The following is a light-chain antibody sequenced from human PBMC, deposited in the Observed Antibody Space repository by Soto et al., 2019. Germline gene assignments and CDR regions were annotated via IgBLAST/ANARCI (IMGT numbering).Light chain of an antibody. J-gene: IGLJ3*02. CDR1: GSDVGGYDL. V-gene: IGLV2-14*01. CDR2: AVD. CDR3: ATWDDSLSGRV. Sequence: QSALTQPASVSGSPGQSITISCTGSGSDVGGYDLVSWYQQHPGKAPRLMIYAVDNRPSGVSDRFSGSKSGTSASLAISGLRSEDEADYYCATWDDSLSGRVFGGGTKLTVL.